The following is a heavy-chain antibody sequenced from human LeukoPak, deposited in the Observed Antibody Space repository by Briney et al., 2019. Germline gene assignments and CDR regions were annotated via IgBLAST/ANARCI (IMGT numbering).Heavy chain of an antibody. CDR3: ARETPSADAAFDY. CDR2: IWYDGSKK. V-gene: IGHV3-33*01. J-gene: IGHJ4*02. Sequence: GRSLRLSCAVSGFTFSSYGMHWVRQAPGKGLEWVAVIWYDGSKKYYADSVKGRFTISRDNSKNTLDLQMNGLRAEDTAVYYCARETPSADAAFDYWGQGTLVTVSS. D-gene: IGHD2-15*01. CDR1: GFTFSSYG.